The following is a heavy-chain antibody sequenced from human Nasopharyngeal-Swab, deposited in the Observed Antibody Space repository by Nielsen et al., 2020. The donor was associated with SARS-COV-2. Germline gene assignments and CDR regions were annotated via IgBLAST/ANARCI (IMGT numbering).Heavy chain of an antibody. CDR3: ARFKIFGVVIEH. V-gene: IGHV3-74*01. J-gene: IGHJ1*01. Sequence: GESLKISCAASGFTFSSYWMHWVRQAPGKGLVWVSRINSDGSSTSYADSVKGRFTISRDNAKNSLYLQMSSLRAEDTAVYYCARFKIFGVVIEHWGQGTSVTVSS. D-gene: IGHD3-3*01. CDR1: GFTFSSYW. CDR2: INSDGSST.